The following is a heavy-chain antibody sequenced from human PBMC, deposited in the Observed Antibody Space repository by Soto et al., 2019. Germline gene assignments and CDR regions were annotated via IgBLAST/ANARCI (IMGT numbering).Heavy chain of an antibody. Sequence: PGGSLRLSSVASGFNLRSYGMHWFRQAPGKGPEWVAVIWYDGSNEKYADSVKGRFTISRDDSRNTLYLQMNSLRAEDTAVYYCARVYANWEWELPGFWGQGTRVTVSS. CDR3: ARVYANWEWELPGF. V-gene: IGHV3-33*01. CDR1: GFNLRSYG. D-gene: IGHD7-27*01. CDR2: IWYDGSNE. J-gene: IGHJ4*02.